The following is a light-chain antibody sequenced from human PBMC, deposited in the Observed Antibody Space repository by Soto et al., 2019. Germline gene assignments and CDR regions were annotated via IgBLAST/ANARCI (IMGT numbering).Light chain of an antibody. CDR3: QQFGSSSWT. J-gene: IGKJ1*01. CDR1: QSVSSSY. Sequence: ERVLTQSPGTLSLSPGEKATLSCRASQSVSSSYLAWYQQKPGQAPRLLIYGASSRATGIPDRFSGSGSGXXFTLTVSRLEPEDFAVYYCQQFGSSSWTFGQGTKV. CDR2: GAS. V-gene: IGKV3-20*01.